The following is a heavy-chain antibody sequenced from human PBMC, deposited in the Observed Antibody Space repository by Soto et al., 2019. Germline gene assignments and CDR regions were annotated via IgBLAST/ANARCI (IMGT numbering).Heavy chain of an antibody. CDR2: IKRKTDGGTI. CDR1: GFTFSNAW. CDR3: ARNFRGKVGVDTAMVHLFDL. Sequence: GGSLRLSCAASGFTFSNAWMNWVRQAPGKGLEWVGRIKRKTDGGTIDYAAPVKGRFTISRDDSKNTLHLQMNSLRTEDTAVYYCARNFRGKVGVDTAMVHLFDLWGRGTLVTVSS. D-gene: IGHD5-18*01. V-gene: IGHV3-15*07. J-gene: IGHJ2*01.